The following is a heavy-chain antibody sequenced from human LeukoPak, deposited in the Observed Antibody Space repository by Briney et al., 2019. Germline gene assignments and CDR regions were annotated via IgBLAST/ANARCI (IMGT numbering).Heavy chain of an antibody. V-gene: IGHV3-23*01. J-gene: IGHJ4*02. CDR2: ITGGGSK. Sequence: GGSLRLSCAASGFTFTTYTMSWVRQAPEKGLEWVSGITGGGSKYYADSVKGRFTISRDNSENTVFLQMNSLRVEDTAIYYCVKDKVPDGRWEIGYWGQGTLVTVSS. CDR1: GFTFTTYT. D-gene: IGHD1-26*01. CDR3: VKDKVPDGRWEIGY.